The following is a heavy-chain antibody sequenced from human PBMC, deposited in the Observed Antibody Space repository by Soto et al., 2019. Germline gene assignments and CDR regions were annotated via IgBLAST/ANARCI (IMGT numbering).Heavy chain of an antibody. CDR2: ISGYNGDT. Sequence: QGHLVQSEAEVKKSGASVKVSCKASGYTFTRYGISWVRQAPGQGLEWMGWISGYNGDTNYAQKFQGRVSMTIDTHTTTAYMELRSLTSDDTAVYYCATNGHPPSYYYRLDVWGQGTKVTVSS. J-gene: IGHJ6*02. CDR3: ATNGHPPSYYYRLDV. CDR1: GYTFTRYG. V-gene: IGHV1-18*01. D-gene: IGHD2-8*01.